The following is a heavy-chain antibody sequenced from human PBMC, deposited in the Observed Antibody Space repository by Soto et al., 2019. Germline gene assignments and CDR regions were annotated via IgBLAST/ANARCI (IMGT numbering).Heavy chain of an antibody. CDR3: AHVDIVATITYYFDY. D-gene: IGHD5-12*01. CDR1: GFTFSSYA. J-gene: IGHJ4*02. Sequence: PGGSLRLSCAASGFTFSSYAMHWVRQAPGKGLEWVAVISYDGSNKYYADSVKGRFTISRDNSKNTLYLQMNSLRAEDTAVYYCAHVDIVATITYYFDYWGQGTLVTVSS. CDR2: ISYDGSNK. V-gene: IGHV3-30-3*01.